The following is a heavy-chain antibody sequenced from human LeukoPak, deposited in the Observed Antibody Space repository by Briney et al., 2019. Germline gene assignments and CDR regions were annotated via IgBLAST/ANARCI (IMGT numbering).Heavy chain of an antibody. CDR1: GGSISSYY. Sequence: SETLSLTCTVSGGSISSYYWSWIRQPPGKGLEWIGYIYYSGSTNYNPSLKSRVTISVDKSKNQFSLKLSFVTAADTAVYYCARSRYGDIDYWGQGTLVTVSS. D-gene: IGHD4-17*01. CDR3: ARSRYGDIDY. J-gene: IGHJ4*02. V-gene: IGHV4-59*12. CDR2: IYYSGST.